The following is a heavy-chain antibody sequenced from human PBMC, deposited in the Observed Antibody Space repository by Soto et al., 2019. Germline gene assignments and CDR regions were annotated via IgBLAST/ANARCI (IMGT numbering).Heavy chain of an antibody. Sequence: ASVKVSCKASGFTFTSSAVQWVRRARGQRLEWIGWIVVGSGNTNYAQKFQERVTITRDMSTSTAYMELSSLRSEDTAVYYCAAAYSYGPTAFDYWGQGTLVTVSS. CDR2: IVVGSGNT. CDR3: AAAYSYGPTAFDY. V-gene: IGHV1-58*01. D-gene: IGHD5-18*01. J-gene: IGHJ4*02. CDR1: GFTFTSSA.